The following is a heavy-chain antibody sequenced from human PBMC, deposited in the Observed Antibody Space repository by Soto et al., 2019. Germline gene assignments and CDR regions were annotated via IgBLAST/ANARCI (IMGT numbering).Heavy chain of an antibody. CDR1: GFTFSNYA. CDR3: AKSNGGNSRFYSFDY. CDR2: ISGSGVST. D-gene: IGHD2-8*01. V-gene: IGHV3-23*01. J-gene: IGHJ4*02. Sequence: EVQLLESGGGLVQPGGSLRLSCAASGFTFSNYAMSWVRQAPGKGLEWVSSISGSGVSTYYADSVKGRFTISRDNSKKTLYLQMNSLRAEDTALYYCAKSNGGNSRFYSFDYWGQGTLVTVSS.